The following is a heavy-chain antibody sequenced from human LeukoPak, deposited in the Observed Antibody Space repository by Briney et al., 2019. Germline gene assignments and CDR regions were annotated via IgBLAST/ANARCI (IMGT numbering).Heavy chain of an antibody. Sequence: GGSLRLSCAASGFTFSSYAMSWVRQAPGKGLEWVSAISGSGGSAYYADSVKGRFTISRDNSKNTLYLQMNSLRAEDTAVYYCAKVGLRYCSSTSCYAINFDYWGQGTLVTVSS. J-gene: IGHJ4*02. CDR1: GFTFSSYA. CDR3: AKVGLRYCSSTSCYAINFDY. CDR2: ISGSGGSA. D-gene: IGHD2-2*01. V-gene: IGHV3-23*01.